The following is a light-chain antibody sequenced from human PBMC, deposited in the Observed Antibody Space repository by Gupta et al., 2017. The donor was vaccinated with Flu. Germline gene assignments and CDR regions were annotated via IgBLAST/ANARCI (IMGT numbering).Light chain of an antibody. CDR2: EVD. J-gene: IGLJ3*02. CDR3: SSFSTTSSRG. Sequence: QSALTQPASVSGSPGQSITISCAGTSSDVGVDNYVSWYQQHPGKAPKLMMYEVDNRPSGVSYRVSGSKSGNTASLSISGLQAEDEADDDCSSFSTTSSRGFGGGTRVT. V-gene: IGLV2-14*01. CDR1: SSDVGVDNY.